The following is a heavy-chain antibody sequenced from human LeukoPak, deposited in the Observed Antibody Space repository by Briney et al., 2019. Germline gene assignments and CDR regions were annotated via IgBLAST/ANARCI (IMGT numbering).Heavy chain of an antibody. CDR1: GFTFSSYS. CDR2: ISGSGGST. CDR3: AKGKSGYSSGWVPNWFDP. V-gene: IGHV3-23*01. Sequence: GGSLRLSCAASGFTFSSYSMNWVRQAPGKGLEWVSAISGSGGSTYYADSVKGRFTISRDNSKNTLYLQMNSLRAEDTAVYYCAKGKSGYSSGWVPNWFDPWGQGTLVTVSS. J-gene: IGHJ5*02. D-gene: IGHD6-19*01.